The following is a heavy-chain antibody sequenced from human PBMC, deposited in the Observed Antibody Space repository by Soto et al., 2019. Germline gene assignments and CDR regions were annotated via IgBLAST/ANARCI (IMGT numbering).Heavy chain of an antibody. Sequence: QVQLQESGPGLVKPSQTLSLTCTVSGGSISSGGYYWSWIRQHPGKGLEWIGYIYYSGSTYYNPSLKSRVTISLYTSKNQVALKLSSVTAADTAVYYCARRGTGGGYCSSTSCYVPRWCMDVWGQGTTVTVSS. CDR2: IYYSGST. D-gene: IGHD2-2*01. J-gene: IGHJ6*02. CDR1: GGSISSGGYY. CDR3: ARRGTGGGYCSSTSCYVPRWCMDV. V-gene: IGHV4-31*03.